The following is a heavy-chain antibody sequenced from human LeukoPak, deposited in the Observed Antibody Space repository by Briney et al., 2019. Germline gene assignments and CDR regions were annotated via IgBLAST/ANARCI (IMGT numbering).Heavy chain of an antibody. D-gene: IGHD3-10*01. Sequence: SVKVSFKASGGTFSSYAISWVRQAPGQGLEWMGRIIPILGIANYAQKFQGRVTITADKSTSTAYMELSSLRSEDTAVYYCAREGYSGSQDYWGQGTLVTVSS. CDR3: AREGYSGSQDY. CDR2: IIPILGIA. CDR1: GGTFSSYA. J-gene: IGHJ4*02. V-gene: IGHV1-69*04.